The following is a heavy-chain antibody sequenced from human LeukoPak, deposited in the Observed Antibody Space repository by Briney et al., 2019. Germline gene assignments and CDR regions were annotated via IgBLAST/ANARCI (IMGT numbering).Heavy chain of an antibody. Sequence: KPSETLSLTCAVYGGSFSGYYWSWIRQPPGKGLEWIGVINHSGSTNYHPSLKSRFTISVDTSKNQFSLKLSSVTAADTAVYYCARARITIFGVVIMFGYYFDYWGQGTLVTVSS. CDR2: INHSGST. D-gene: IGHD3-3*01. V-gene: IGHV4-34*01. CDR3: ARARITIFGVVIMFGYYFDY. J-gene: IGHJ4*02. CDR1: GGSFSGYY.